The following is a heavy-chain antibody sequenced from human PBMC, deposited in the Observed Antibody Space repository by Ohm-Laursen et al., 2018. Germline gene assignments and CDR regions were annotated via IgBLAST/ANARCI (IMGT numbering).Heavy chain of an antibody. CDR1: GYTFTSYG. CDR3: ARVWFGEFPYNWFDP. V-gene: IGHV1-18*01. Sequence: ASVKVSCKASGYTFTSYGISSARQAPGQGLEWLRWISAYNGNTNYAQKLQGRVTMTTDTSTSTAYMELRSLRSDDTAVYYCARVWFGEFPYNWFDPWGQGTLVTVSS. CDR2: ISAYNGNT. D-gene: IGHD3-10*01. J-gene: IGHJ5*02.